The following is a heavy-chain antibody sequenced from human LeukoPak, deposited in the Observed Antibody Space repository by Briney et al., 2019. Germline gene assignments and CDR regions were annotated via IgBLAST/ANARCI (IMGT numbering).Heavy chain of an antibody. CDR1: GFTFSSYA. CDR2: ISGSGGST. Sequence: GASLRLSCAASGFTFSSYAMSWVRQAPGKGLEWVSAISGSGGSTYCADSVKGRFTISRDNSKNTLYLQMNSLRAEDTAVYYCAKVELNWNDEYFQHWGQGTLVTVSS. D-gene: IGHD1-1*01. V-gene: IGHV3-23*01. J-gene: IGHJ1*01. CDR3: AKVELNWNDEYFQH.